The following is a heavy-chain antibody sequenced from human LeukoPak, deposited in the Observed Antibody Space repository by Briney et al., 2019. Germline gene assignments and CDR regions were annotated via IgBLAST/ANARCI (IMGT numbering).Heavy chain of an antibody. CDR1: GGTFSSYA. CDR2: IIPIFGTA. Sequence: SVKVSCKASGGTFSSYAISWVRHAPGQGLEWMGGIIPIFGTANYAQKFQGRVTITADESTSTAYMELSSLRSEDTAVYYCARAKISSLVTAMYNWFDPWGQGTPVTVSS. V-gene: IGHV1-69*13. J-gene: IGHJ5*02. D-gene: IGHD2-21*02. CDR3: ARAKISSLVTAMYNWFDP.